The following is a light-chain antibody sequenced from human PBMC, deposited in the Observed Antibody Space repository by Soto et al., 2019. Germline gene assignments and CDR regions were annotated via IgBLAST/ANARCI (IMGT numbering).Light chain of an antibody. Sequence: QSVLTHPASVSWSPGHSITISFTGTVSDVCGYDSVSWYQQHPGRAQKLIIYGVNNRPSGVSNRFYAFKSADTASLTISGLQAEDEANYYCCSYTTSTTYVFGTGTKVTVL. CDR3: CSYTTSTTYV. V-gene: IGLV2-14*03. CDR2: GVN. CDR1: VSDVCGYDS. J-gene: IGLJ1*01.